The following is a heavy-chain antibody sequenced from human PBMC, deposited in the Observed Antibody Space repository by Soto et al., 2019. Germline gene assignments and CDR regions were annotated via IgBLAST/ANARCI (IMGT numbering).Heavy chain of an antibody. CDR1: GVTFTTSA. CDR2: IVVGTGNI. CDR3: AKANSSGWSGGARYFDY. V-gene: IGHV1-58*01. Sequence: SVKVSCKASGVTFTTSAVQWVRQARGQRLEWIGWIVVGTGNIKYAQKFQGRVTITWDMSTTTSYMDLSSLRSEDTAVYYCAKANSSGWSGGARYFDYWGQGTLVTVSS. D-gene: IGHD6-19*01. J-gene: IGHJ4*02.